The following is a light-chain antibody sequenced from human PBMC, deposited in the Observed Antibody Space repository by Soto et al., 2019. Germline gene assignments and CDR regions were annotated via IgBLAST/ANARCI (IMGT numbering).Light chain of an antibody. Sequence: QSVLTQPPSASGTPGQRVTISCSGSSSNIGSNYVYWYQQLPGTAPKLLIYRNDQRPSGVPDRFSGSKSGTSASLAISGLRSDDEADYYCAAWDDSLSGVVXGGGTKLTVL. CDR1: SSNIGSNY. CDR2: RND. V-gene: IGLV1-47*01. CDR3: AAWDDSLSGVV. J-gene: IGLJ3*02.